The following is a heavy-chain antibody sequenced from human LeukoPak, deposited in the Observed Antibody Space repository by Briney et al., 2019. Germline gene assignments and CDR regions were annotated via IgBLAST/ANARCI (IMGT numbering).Heavy chain of an antibody. Sequence: ASVNVSCKAFGYTFGTSSITWVRQAPGQRLEWMGWISPNNGNTHYAQGVQGRVTMTTDTSRSTAYMELRSPRSDDTAVYYCTRVRNSNNWWGPFDIWGQGTMVTVSS. CDR2: ISPNNGNT. V-gene: IGHV1-18*01. D-gene: IGHD1-1*01. CDR1: GYTFGTSS. CDR3: TRVRNSNNWWGPFDI. J-gene: IGHJ3*02.